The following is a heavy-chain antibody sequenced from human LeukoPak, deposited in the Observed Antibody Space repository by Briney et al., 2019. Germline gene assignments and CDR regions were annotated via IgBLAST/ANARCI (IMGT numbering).Heavy chain of an antibody. CDR3: AKDFGYYGSGVPRPGLIGYYMDV. CDR2: IRYDGSNK. CDR1: GFTFSSYA. D-gene: IGHD3-10*01. J-gene: IGHJ6*03. Sequence: PGGSLRLSCAASGFTFSSYAMSWVRQAPGKGLEWVAFIRYDGSNKYYADSVKGRFTISRDNSKNTLYLQMNSLRAEDTAVYYCAKDFGYYGSGVPRPGLIGYYMDVWGKGTTVTISS. V-gene: IGHV3-30*02.